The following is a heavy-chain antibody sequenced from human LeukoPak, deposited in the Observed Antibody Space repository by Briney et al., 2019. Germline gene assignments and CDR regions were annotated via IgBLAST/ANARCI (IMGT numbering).Heavy chain of an antibody. D-gene: IGHD3-3*01. J-gene: IGHJ6*02. Sequence: ASVTVSCKASGGTFSSYAISWVRQAPGQGLEWMGGIIPIFGTANYAQKFQGRVTITADESTSTAYMELSSLRSEDTAVYYCARIVTIFGVVIPGFADYYYGMDVWGQGTTVTVS. V-gene: IGHV1-69*13. CDR1: GGTFSSYA. CDR3: ARIVTIFGVVIPGFADYYYGMDV. CDR2: IIPIFGTA.